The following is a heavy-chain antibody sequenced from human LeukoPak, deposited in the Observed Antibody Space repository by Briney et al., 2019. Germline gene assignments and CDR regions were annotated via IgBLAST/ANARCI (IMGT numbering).Heavy chain of an antibody. J-gene: IGHJ4*02. Sequence: PGGSLRLSCAASGFTFSDHYMSWIRQAPGKGLEWVSYISSSGSTMYYADSVKGRFTISRDNAENSLYLQMNSLRAEDAAVYYCARGRGYSYGYTDYWGQGTLVTVSS. CDR3: ARGRGYSYGYTDY. CDR1: GFTFSDHY. V-gene: IGHV3-11*04. D-gene: IGHD5-18*01. CDR2: ISSSGSTM.